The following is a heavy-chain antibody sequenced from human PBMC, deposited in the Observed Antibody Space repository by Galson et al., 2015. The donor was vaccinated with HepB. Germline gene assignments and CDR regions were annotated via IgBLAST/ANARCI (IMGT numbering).Heavy chain of an antibody. Sequence: SVKVSCKASGYTFTSYDINWVRQATGQGLEWMGWMNPNSGNTGYAQKFQGRVTMTRDTSTSTVYMELSSLRSEDTAVYYCARVRMGSSEESFDYWGQGTLVTVSS. J-gene: IGHJ4*02. D-gene: IGHD6-6*01. CDR1: GYTFTSYD. V-gene: IGHV1-8*01. CDR3: ARVRMGSSEESFDY. CDR2: MNPNSGNT.